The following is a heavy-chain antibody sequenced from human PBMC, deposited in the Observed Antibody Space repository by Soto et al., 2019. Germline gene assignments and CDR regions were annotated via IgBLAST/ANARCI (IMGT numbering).Heavy chain of an antibody. CDR2: INAGNGNT. CDR1: GYTFTSYV. D-gene: IGHD1-1*01. J-gene: IGHJ4*02. Sequence: QVQLVQSGAEVKKPGASVKISCKASGYTFTSYVMHWVRQAPGQRLEWMGWINAGNGNTKYSQKFQGRVTITRHTSESTAYMELSSLRSDDTALYYYALGATGYDFWGQGTLVSVSS. V-gene: IGHV1-3*01. CDR3: ALGATGYDF.